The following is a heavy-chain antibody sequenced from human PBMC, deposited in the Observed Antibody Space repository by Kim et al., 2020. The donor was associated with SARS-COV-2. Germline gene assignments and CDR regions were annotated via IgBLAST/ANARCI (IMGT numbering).Heavy chain of an antibody. J-gene: IGHJ3*02. Sequence: GGSLRLSCAASGFTFSSYAMSWVRQAPGKGLEWVSAISGSGGSTYYADSVKGRFTISRDNSKNTLYLQMNSLRAEDTAVYYCAKEGPLGYYDSSGYYYLGAFGICGHGTMVTVSS. CDR3: AKEGPLGYYDSSGYYYLGAFGI. CDR1: GFTFSSYA. CDR2: ISGSGGST. V-gene: IGHV3-23*01. D-gene: IGHD3-22*01.